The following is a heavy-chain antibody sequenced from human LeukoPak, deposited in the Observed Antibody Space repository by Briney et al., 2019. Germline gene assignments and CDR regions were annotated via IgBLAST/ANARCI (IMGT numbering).Heavy chain of an antibody. J-gene: IGHJ4*02. V-gene: IGHV3-30*03. CDR1: GFTFSSYG. CDR2: ISYDGSNK. CDR3: ATEYYGSGSYDGGHFDY. Sequence: GSLRLSCAVSGFTFSSYGMHWVRQAPGKGLEWVAVISYDGSNKYYADSVKGRFTISRDNSKNTLYLQMNSLRAEDTAVYYCATEYYGSGSYDGGHFDYWGQGTLVTVSS. D-gene: IGHD3-10*01.